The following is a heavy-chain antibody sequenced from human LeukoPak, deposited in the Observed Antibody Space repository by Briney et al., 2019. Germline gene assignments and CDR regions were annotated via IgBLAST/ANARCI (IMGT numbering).Heavy chain of an antibody. Sequence: PSETLSLTCTVSGVSISSSNSYWGWIRQPPGKGLEWIGSIYYSGNTYYNASLKSQVSISIDTSKNQFSLILSSVTAADTAVYYCARRLGQIDVWGQGTMITVSS. CDR2: IYYSGNT. CDR3: ARRLGQIDV. V-gene: IGHV4-39*07. J-gene: IGHJ3*01. CDR1: GVSISSSNSY. D-gene: IGHD2-21*01.